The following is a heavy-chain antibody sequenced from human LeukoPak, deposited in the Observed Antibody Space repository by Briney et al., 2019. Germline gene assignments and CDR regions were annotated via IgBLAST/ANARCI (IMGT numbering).Heavy chain of an antibody. CDR2: VYYSGST. Sequence: SETLSLTCTVSGGSISTTNYYWGWIRQSPGKGLEWFGCVYYSGSTYYNPSLQSRVTISIDTSKNQFSLKLRFVTAADTAVYYCARVRCSGGSCPYYYYYYYMDVWGKGTTVTVSS. CDR3: ARVRCSGGSCPYYYYYYYMDV. CDR1: GGSISTTNYY. J-gene: IGHJ6*03. V-gene: IGHV4-39*07. D-gene: IGHD2-15*01.